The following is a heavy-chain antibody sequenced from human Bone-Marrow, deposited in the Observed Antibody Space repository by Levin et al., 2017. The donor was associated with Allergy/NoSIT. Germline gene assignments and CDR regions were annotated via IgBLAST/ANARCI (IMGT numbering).Heavy chain of an antibody. CDR2: IFTTGST. CDR1: GGSNSNCY. Sequence: SETLSLTCLVSGGSNSNCYWSWIRQPAGKGLEWIGNIFTTGSTNYNPSLKNRVTMSMGPSKNQFSLNLTSVTAADTAVYYCARGGNWFDPWGQGTPVTVSS. J-gene: IGHJ5*02. D-gene: IGHD3-10*01. V-gene: IGHV4-4*07. CDR3: ARGGNWFDP.